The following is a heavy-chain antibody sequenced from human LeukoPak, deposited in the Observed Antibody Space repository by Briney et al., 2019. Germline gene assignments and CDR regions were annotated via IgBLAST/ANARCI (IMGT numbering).Heavy chain of an antibody. Sequence: GGSLRLSCSGSGFTLSVYSMNWVRQAPGKGLEWVSSITSKSNYIYYADSVKGRFTISRDNAMNSVFLQLNSLRAEDSAVYYCTSGLIAIESDNNLYQYMDVWGKGTTVTVSS. D-gene: IGHD2-21*01. CDR1: GFTLSVYS. CDR3: TSGLIAIESDNNLYQYMDV. V-gene: IGHV3-21*01. J-gene: IGHJ6*03. CDR2: ITSKSNYI.